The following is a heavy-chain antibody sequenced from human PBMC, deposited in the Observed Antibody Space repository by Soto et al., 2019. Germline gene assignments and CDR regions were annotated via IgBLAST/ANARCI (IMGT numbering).Heavy chain of an antibody. V-gene: IGHV3-53*01. CDR1: GFTVSSNY. J-gene: IGHJ6*02. CDR2: IYSGGST. CDR3: ERDSYDHYYGMDV. Sequence: PGGSLRLSCAASGFTVSSNYMSWVRQAPGKGLEWVSVIYSGGSTYYADSVKGRFTISRDNPKNTLYLQMNSLRAEDTAVYYCERDSYDHYYGMDVWGQGTTVTVSS. D-gene: IGHD5-18*01.